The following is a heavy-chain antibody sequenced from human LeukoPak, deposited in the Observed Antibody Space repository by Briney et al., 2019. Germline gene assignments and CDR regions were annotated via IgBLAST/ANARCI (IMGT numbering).Heavy chain of an antibody. CDR3: GRGGDYGSGSYYNSDYYYGMDV. CDR1: GYSFTSYW. J-gene: IGHJ6*04. CDR2: IDPSDSYT. D-gene: IGHD3-10*01. Sequence: GESLKISCKGSGYSFTSYWISWVRQMPGKGLEWMGRIDPSDSYTNYSPSFQCHVTISADKSISTAYLQWSSLKASATAMYYCGRGGDYGSGSYYNSDYYYGMDVWGKGTTVTVSS. V-gene: IGHV5-10-1*01.